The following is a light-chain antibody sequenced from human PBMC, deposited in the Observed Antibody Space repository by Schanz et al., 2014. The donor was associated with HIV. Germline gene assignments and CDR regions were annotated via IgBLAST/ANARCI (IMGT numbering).Light chain of an antibody. CDR2: DVT. V-gene: IGLV2-14*03. J-gene: IGLJ3*02. Sequence: QSALTQPASVSGSPGQSITISCTGTSSNVGGYNYVSWYQHHPGKAPKLLIYDVTYRPSGISNRFSGSKSAYTASLAISGLQGDDEADYYCCSYVPSNTWMFGGGTKLTVL. CDR3: CSYVPSNTWM. CDR1: SSNVGGYNY.